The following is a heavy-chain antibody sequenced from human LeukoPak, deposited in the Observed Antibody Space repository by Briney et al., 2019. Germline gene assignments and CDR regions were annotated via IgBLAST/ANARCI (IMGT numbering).Heavy chain of an antibody. CDR1: GGSFSGYY. CDR2: INHSGST. V-gene: IGHV4-34*01. Sequence: SETLSLTCAVYGGSFSGYYWSWIRQPPGKGLEWIGEINHSGSTNYNPSLKSRLTISVDTSKNQFSLKLSSVTAADTAVYYCARGETGYRYVFDYWGQGTLVTVSS. J-gene: IGHJ4*02. D-gene: IGHD5-18*01. CDR3: ARGETGYRYVFDY.